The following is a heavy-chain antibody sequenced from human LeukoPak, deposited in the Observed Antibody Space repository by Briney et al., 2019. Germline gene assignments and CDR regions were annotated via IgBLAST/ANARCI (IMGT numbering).Heavy chain of an antibody. CDR1: GGSISSYY. CDR3: ARETSQKGAHYMDV. CDR2: IYYSGST. J-gene: IGHJ6*03. D-gene: IGHD3-16*01. V-gene: IGHV4-59*01. Sequence: SETLSLTCTVSGGSISSYYWSWIRQPPGKGLEWIGYIYYSGSTNYNPSLKSRVTISVDTSKNQFSLKLSSVTAADTAVYYCARETSQKGAHYMDVWGKGTMVTISS.